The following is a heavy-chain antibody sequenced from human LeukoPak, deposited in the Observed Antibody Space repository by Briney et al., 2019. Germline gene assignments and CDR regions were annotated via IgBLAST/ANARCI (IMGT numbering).Heavy chain of an antibody. Sequence: GGSLRLSCATSGFTFNNYNMNWVRQAPGKGLEWVSSISSSSSYIYYADSVKGRFTISRDNAKNSLYLQMNSLRAEDTAVYYCARDHWGSSGWYPHYYYYYMDVWGKGTTVTISS. V-gene: IGHV3-21*01. D-gene: IGHD6-19*01. CDR3: ARDHWGSSGWYPHYYYYYMDV. CDR1: GFTFNNYN. CDR2: ISSSSSYI. J-gene: IGHJ6*03.